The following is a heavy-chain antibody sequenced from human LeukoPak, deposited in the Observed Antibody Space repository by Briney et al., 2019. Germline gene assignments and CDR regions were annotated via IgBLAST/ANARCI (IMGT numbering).Heavy chain of an antibody. CDR3: ARRGYGGGGYYFDY. CDR2: IKQDGSEK. D-gene: IGHD2-15*01. J-gene: IGHJ4*02. CDR1: GFTFSSYW. Sequence: QPGGSLRLSCAASGFTFSSYWMTWVRQAPGEGLEWVANIKQDGSEKYYVDSVKGRFTISRDNAKNSLYLQMNSLAAEDTAVYYCARRGYGGGGYYFDYWGQGTLVTVSS. V-gene: IGHV3-7*01.